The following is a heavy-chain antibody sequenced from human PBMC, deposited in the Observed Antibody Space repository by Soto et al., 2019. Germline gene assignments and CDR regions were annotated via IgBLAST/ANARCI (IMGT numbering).Heavy chain of an antibody. CDR3: ARDAVTAYGVPVITHPLNYYMDV. V-gene: IGHV1-2*04. D-gene: IGHD2-8*01. CDR2: INPNSGGT. CDR1: GYTFTGYY. Sequence: QVQLVQSGAEVKKPGASVKVSCKASGYTFTGYYMHWVRQAPGQGLEWMGWINPNSGGTNYAQKFQGWDTMTRDTSISTAYMELSRLRSDDTAVYYCARDAVTAYGVPVITHPLNYYMDVWGKGTTVTVSS. J-gene: IGHJ6*03.